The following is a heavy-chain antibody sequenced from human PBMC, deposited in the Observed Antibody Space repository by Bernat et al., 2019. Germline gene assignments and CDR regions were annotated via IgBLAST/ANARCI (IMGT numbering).Heavy chain of an antibody. V-gene: IGHV3-7*04. CDR2: IKQDGSEK. CDR3: ARDESYGDYSFPFDY. CDR1: GFTFSSYW. J-gene: IGHJ4*02. Sequence: EVQLVESGGGLVQPGGSLRLSCAASGFTFSSYWMSWVRQAPGKGWEGVANIKQDGSEKYYVDSVKGRFTISRDNAKNSLYLQMNSLRAEDTAVYYCARDESYGDYSFPFDYWGQGTLVTVSS. D-gene: IGHD4-17*01.